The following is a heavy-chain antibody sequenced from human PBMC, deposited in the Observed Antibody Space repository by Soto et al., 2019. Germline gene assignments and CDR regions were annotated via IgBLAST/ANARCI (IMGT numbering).Heavy chain of an antibody. J-gene: IGHJ6*02. V-gene: IGHV4-30-4*01. Sequence: SETLSLTXSVSGGSISSGYYYWSWIRQPPGKGLEWIGNIYYSGNTYYNPSLKSRLIISIDTSKNQFSRKVGSLTAADTAVDYSARTTLYGRDVWGQGTTVTVSS. CDR1: GGSISSGYYY. CDR2: IYYSGNT. CDR3: ARTTLYGRDV.